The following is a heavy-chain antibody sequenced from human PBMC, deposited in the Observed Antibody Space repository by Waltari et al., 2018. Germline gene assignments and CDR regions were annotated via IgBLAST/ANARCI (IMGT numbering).Heavy chain of an antibody. J-gene: IGHJ6*02. Sequence: EVQLVESGGVVVQPGGSLRLSCAASGFTFDDYTMHWVRQAPGKGLEWVSLISWDGGSTYYADSLKCRFTISRDNSKNSLYLQMNSLRTEDTALYYCAKDTSRITIFGVVTYGMDVWGQGTTVTVSS. V-gene: IGHV3-43*01. CDR2: ISWDGGST. CDR3: AKDTSRITIFGVVTYGMDV. CDR1: GFTFDDYT. D-gene: IGHD3-3*01.